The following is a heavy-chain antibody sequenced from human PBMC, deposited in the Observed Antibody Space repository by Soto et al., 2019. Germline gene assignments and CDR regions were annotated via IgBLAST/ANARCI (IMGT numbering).Heavy chain of an antibody. V-gene: IGHV3-30*18. Sequence: QVQLVESGGGVVQPGRSLRLSCAASGFTFSSYGMHWVRQAPGKGLEWVAVISYDGSNKYYADSVKGRFTISRDNSKNTLYLQMNSLRAEDTAVYYCAKDLYPTLYYFDYWGQGTLVTVSS. CDR1: GFTFSSYG. J-gene: IGHJ4*02. CDR3: AKDLYPTLYYFDY. CDR2: ISYDGSNK.